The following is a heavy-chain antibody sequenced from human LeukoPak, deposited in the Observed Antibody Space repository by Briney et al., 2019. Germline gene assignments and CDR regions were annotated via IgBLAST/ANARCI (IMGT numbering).Heavy chain of an antibody. D-gene: IGHD6-13*01. CDR3: AREYSSSWHVPYYFDY. CDR1: GFTFSSYE. CDR2: ISSSGSTI. V-gene: IGHV3-48*03. Sequence: GGSLRLSCAASGFTFSSYEMNWVRQAPGKGLEWVSYISSSGSTIYYADSVKGRFTISRDNAKNSLYLQMNGLRAEDTAVYYCAREYSSSWHVPYYFDYWGQGTLVTVSS. J-gene: IGHJ4*02.